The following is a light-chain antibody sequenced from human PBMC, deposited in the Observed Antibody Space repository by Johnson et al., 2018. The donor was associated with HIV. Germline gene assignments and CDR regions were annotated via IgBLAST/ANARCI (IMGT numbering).Light chain of an antibody. V-gene: IGLV1-51*01. J-gene: IGLJ1*01. CDR1: SSNIGNNY. Sequence: QLVLTQPPSVSAAPGQKVTISCSGSSSNIGNNYVSWYQQLPGTAPKLLIYDNNKRPSGIPDRFSGSKSGTSATLGITGRQPGDAADYYCGTWDSSLSAHYVFGSGTEVTVL. CDR3: GTWDSSLSAHYV. CDR2: DNN.